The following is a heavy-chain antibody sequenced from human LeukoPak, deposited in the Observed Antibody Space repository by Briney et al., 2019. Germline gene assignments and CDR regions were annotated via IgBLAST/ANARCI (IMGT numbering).Heavy chain of an antibody. CDR2: ISSSSSYI. CDR1: GFTFSSYS. Sequence: GGSLRLSCAASGFTFSSYSMNWVRQAPGKGLEWVSSISSSSSYIYYADSVKGQFTISRDNAKNSLYLQMNSLRAEDTAVYYCARIRYSSGLHELDYWGQGTLVTVSS. V-gene: IGHV3-21*01. CDR3: ARIRYSSGLHELDY. D-gene: IGHD6-19*01. J-gene: IGHJ4*02.